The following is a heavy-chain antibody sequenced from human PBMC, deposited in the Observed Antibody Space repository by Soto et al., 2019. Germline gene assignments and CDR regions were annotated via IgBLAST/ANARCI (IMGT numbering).Heavy chain of an antibody. CDR2: ISYDGTNK. J-gene: IGHJ4*02. D-gene: IGHD7-27*01. Sequence: QVHLVESGGGVVQPGRSLRLSCAASGFSFSSSPMHWVRQAPGKGPEWVALISYDGTNKFYAYSVKGRFTISRDNSKSTIYLQVDSLRPEDAAVYYCARDPKTSGGQHWAFNYFDSWGQGTMVTVSS. V-gene: IGHV3-30-3*01. CDR3: ARDPKTSGGQHWAFNYFDS. CDR1: GFSFSSSP.